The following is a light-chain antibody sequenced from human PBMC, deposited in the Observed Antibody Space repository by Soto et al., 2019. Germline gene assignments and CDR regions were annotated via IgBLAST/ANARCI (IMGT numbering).Light chain of an antibody. J-gene: IGLJ3*02. V-gene: IGLV2-11*01. CDR3: CSYAGSYTFGV. Sequence: QSALTQPRSVSGSPGQSVTISCTGTSSDVGGYNYVSWYQQHPGKAPKLMIYDVSKRPSGVPDRFSGSKSGYTASLTISGLQAEDEAEYYCCSYAGSYTFGVFGGGTKLTVL. CDR1: SSDVGGYNY. CDR2: DVS.